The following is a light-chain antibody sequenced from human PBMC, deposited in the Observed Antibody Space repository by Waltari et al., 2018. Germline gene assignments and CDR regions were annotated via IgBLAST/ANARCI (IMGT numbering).Light chain of an antibody. V-gene: IGLV2-11*01. CDR1: SSYVGGYDY. CDR3: CSYAGRATWA. Sequence: QSALTQPRSVSGSPGHSVTISCPGPSSYVGGYDYVSWYQQHPGKAPKLVIYDVNKRPSGVPDRFSGSKSGNTASLTISGLQADDEADYNCCSYAGRATWAFGGGTKLTVL. CDR2: DVN. J-gene: IGLJ3*02.